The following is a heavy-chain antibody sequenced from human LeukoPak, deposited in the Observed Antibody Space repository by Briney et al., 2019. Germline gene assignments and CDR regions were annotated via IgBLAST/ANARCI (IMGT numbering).Heavy chain of an antibody. D-gene: IGHD5-18*01. Sequence: GGSLRLSCAASGFTASSNYMSWVRQAPGKGLEWVSVIYSGGSTYYADSVKGRFTISRDNSKNTLYLQMNSLRAEDTAVYYCARTPSGYSLADFDYWGQGTLVTVSS. V-gene: IGHV3-53*01. CDR1: GFTASSNY. CDR2: IYSGGST. CDR3: ARTPSGYSLADFDY. J-gene: IGHJ4*02.